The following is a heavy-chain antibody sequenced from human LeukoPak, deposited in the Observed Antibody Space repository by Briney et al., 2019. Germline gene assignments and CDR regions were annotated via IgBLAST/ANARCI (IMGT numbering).Heavy chain of an antibody. CDR1: GYTFTGYY. CDR2: INPNSGGT. J-gene: IGHJ5*01. D-gene: IGHD3-16*01. V-gene: IGHV1-2*02. Sequence: ASVKVSCKASGYTFTGYYIHWVRQAPGQGLEWMGWINPNSGGTKSAQRFQGRITMTRDTSISTVYMELSGLRADDTAVYYCAKGGQLGGASTRILFDCWGQGALVTVSS. CDR3: AKGGQLGGASTRILFDC.